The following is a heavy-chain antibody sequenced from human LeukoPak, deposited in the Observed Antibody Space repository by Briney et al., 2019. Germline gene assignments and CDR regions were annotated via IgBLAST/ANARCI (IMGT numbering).Heavy chain of an antibody. CDR3: TTGTTDIVVVPAAPSAFDI. D-gene: IGHD2-2*01. Sequence: PGGSLRLSCAASGFTFSNAWMSWVRQAPGKGLEWVGRIKSKTDGGTTDYAAPVKGRFTISRDDSKNTLYLQMNSLKTEDTAVYYCTTGTTDIVVVPAAPSAFDIWGQGTMVTVSS. J-gene: IGHJ3*02. CDR1: GFTFSNAW. V-gene: IGHV3-15*01. CDR2: IKSKTDGGTT.